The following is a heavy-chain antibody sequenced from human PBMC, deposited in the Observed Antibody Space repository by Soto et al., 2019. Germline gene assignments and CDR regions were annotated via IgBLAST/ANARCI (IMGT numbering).Heavy chain of an antibody. V-gene: IGHV4-31*03. CDR3: ARTSYDSSGTAADP. CDR1: GGYISSGGYY. Sequence: QVQLQESGPGLVKPSQTQSLTCTVAGGYISSGGYYWSWIRQHPGKGLEWIGYIYYSGSTYYNPSLKSRVTISVDTSKNQFSLKLSSVTAADTAVYYCARTSYDSSGTAADPWGQGTLVTVSS. J-gene: IGHJ5*02. CDR2: IYYSGST. D-gene: IGHD3-22*01.